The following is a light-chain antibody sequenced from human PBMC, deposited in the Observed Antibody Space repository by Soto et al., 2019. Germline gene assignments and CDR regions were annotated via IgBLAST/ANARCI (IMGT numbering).Light chain of an antibody. CDR2: SAS. J-gene: IGKJ4*01. CDR1: QSVSSSH. CDR3: QQYGSSPLT. V-gene: IGKV3-20*01. Sequence: EIVLTQSPGTLSLSPGERATLSCRASQSVSSSHLAWYQQKPGQAPRLLIYSASTRATGIPDRFSGSGSGTDFTLTISRLEPEDFAVYYCQQYGSSPLTFGGGTKVDIK.